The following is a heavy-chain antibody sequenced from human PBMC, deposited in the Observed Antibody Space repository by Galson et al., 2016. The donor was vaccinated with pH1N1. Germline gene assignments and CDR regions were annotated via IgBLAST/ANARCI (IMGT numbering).Heavy chain of an antibody. D-gene: IGHD7-27*01. CDR3: ARKGTGWPLDY. CDR2: ISGNNGDS. V-gene: IGHV1-18*01. CDR1: GFTFTTYG. J-gene: IGHJ4*02. Sequence: SVKVSCKASGFTFTTYGFTWVRQAPGQGLEWMGWISGNNGDSHYAQKVKGRVTVTIDTSTSTAYLEVRGLTTDDTAVYYCARKGTGWPLDYWGQGTLVTVSS.